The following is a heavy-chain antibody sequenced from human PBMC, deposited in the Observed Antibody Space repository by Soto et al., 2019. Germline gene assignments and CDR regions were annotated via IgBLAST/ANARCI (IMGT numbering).Heavy chain of an antibody. V-gene: IGHV3-23*01. Sequence: PGGSLRLSCAASGFTFSSYAMSWVRQAPGQGLEWVAVISYNGSNPYYADSVKGRFTISRDNSKSTLYLQMSSLRAEDTAVYYCARAFCTNGVCYYFFDYWGHGTLVTVSS. CDR3: ARAFCTNGVCYYFFDY. CDR2: ISYNGSNP. CDR1: GFTFSSYA. J-gene: IGHJ4*01. D-gene: IGHD2-8*01.